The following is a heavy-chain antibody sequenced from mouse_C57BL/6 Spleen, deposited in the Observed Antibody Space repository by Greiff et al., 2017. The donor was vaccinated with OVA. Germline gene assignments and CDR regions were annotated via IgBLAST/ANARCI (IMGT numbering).Heavy chain of an antibody. CDR3: TRDGYYGSSYPYYFDY. D-gene: IGHD1-1*01. J-gene: IGHJ2*01. CDR2: ISSGGDYI. V-gene: IGHV5-9-1*02. CDR1: GFTFSSYA. Sequence: EVMLVESGEGLVKPGGSLKLSCAASGFTFSSYAMSWVRQTPEKRLEWVAYISSGGDYIYYADTVKGRFTISRDNARNTLYLQMSSLKSEDTAMYYCTRDGYYGSSYPYYFDYWGQGTTLTVSS.